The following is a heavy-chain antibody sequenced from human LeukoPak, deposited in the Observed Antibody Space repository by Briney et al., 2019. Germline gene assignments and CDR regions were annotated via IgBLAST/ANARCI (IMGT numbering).Heavy chain of an antibody. CDR2: IYYSGST. D-gene: IGHD5-18*01. Sequence: SETLSLTCTVSGGSISSYYYWSWIRQPPGKGLEWIGYIYYSGSTNYNPSLKSRVTISVDTSKNQFSLKLSSVTAADTAVYYCARLGYSYGGDYWGQGTLVTVSS. CDR1: GGSISSYYY. V-gene: IGHV4-59*08. J-gene: IGHJ4*02. CDR3: ARLGYSYGGDY.